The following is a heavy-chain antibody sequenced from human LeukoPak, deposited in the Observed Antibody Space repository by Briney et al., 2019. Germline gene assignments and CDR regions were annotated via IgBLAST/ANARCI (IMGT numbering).Heavy chain of an antibody. D-gene: IGHD3-22*01. CDR2: INPSGGST. V-gene: IGHV1-46*01. Sequence: ASVKVSCKASGYTFTSYYMHWVRQAPGQGLEWMGIINPSGGSTSYAQKFQGRVTVTRDTSTSTVYMELSSLRSEDTAVYYCARDAPGSYYDSSGYYPDYWGQGTLVTVSS. J-gene: IGHJ4*02. CDR1: GYTFTSYY. CDR3: ARDAPGSYYDSSGYYPDY.